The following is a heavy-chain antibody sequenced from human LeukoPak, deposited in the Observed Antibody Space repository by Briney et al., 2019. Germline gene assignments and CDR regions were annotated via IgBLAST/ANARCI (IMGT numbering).Heavy chain of an antibody. CDR2: ITISGHTK. CDR1: GFDLSTYE. J-gene: IGHJ5*02. V-gene: IGHV3-48*03. Sequence: GGSLRLSCAASGFDLSTYEMNWVRRAPGKGLEWIADITISGHTKNYADSVKGRFTISRDNARTSLYLQMNSLRVEDTGVYYCARGDPHADLWGQGTLVTVSS. CDR3: ARGDPHADL.